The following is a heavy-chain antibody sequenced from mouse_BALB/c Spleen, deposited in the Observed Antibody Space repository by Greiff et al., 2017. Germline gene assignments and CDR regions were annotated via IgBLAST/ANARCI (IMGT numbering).Heavy chain of an antibody. V-gene: IGHV1S22*01. Sequence: LQQPGSELVRPGASVKLSCKASGYTFTSYWMHWVKQRPGQGLEWIGNIYPGSGSTNYDEKFKSKATLTVDTSSSTAYMQLSSLTSEDSAVYYCTRDWDYWGQCTTLTVSS. CDR1: GYTFTSYW. D-gene: IGHD4-1*01. J-gene: IGHJ2*01. CDR3: TRDWDY. CDR2: IYPGSGST.